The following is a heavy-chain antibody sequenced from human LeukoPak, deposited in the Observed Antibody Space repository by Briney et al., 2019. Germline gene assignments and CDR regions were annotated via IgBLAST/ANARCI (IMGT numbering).Heavy chain of an antibody. CDR1: GYSFSNYS. CDR2: IYPGDSDT. J-gene: IGHJ3*02. V-gene: IGHV5-51*01. Sequence: GESLKISFETSGYSFSNYSISWVRQMPGKGLEWMGIIYPGDSDTRYSPSFQGQVTISADKSISTAYLQWSSLKASDTAMYYCARRTYCGGDCYSYAFDIWGQGTMVTVSS. CDR3: ARRTYCGGDCYSYAFDI. D-gene: IGHD2-21*02.